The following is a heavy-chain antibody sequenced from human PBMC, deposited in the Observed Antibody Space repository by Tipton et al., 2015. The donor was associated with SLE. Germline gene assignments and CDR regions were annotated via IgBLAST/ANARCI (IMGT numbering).Heavy chain of an antibody. V-gene: IGHV4-59*08. Sequence: TLSLTCTVSGGSIRSYYWSWIRQPPGKGLEWIGYIYYSGSTNQNPSLKSRATISVDTSKNQVSLKLSSVTAADTAVYYCARLTPWGYDYWGPGMLVTVSS. CDR2: IYYSGST. J-gene: IGHJ4*02. CDR3: ARLTPWGYDY. CDR1: GGSIRSYY. D-gene: IGHD7-27*01.